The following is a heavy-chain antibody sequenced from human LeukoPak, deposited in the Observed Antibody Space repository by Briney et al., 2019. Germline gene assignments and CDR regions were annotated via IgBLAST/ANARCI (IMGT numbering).Heavy chain of an antibody. CDR2: IIPIFGTA. CDR3: ARVLSQLLIFDY. J-gene: IGHJ4*02. V-gene: IGHV1-69*05. CDR1: GGTFSSYA. Sequence: ASVKVSCKASGGTFSSYAISWVRQAPGQGLEWMGGIIPIFGTANYAQKFQGRVTITTDESTCTAYMELSSLRSEDTAVYYCARVLSQLLIFDYWGQGTLVTVSS. D-gene: IGHD2-2*01.